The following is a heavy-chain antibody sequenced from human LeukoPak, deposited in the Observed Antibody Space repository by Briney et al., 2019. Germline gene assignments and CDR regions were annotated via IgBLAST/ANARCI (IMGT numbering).Heavy chain of an antibody. CDR1: GYTFTGYY. D-gene: IGHD4-11*01. Sequence: ASVKVSCKASGYTFTGYYMHWVRQAPGQGLEWMGWINPNSGGTNYAQKFQGRVTMTRDTSISTAYMALSRLRSDDTAVYYCARVSNDYSNYVSDYWGQGTLVTVSS. CDR3: ARVSNDYSNYVSDY. CDR2: INPNSGGT. V-gene: IGHV1-2*02. J-gene: IGHJ4*02.